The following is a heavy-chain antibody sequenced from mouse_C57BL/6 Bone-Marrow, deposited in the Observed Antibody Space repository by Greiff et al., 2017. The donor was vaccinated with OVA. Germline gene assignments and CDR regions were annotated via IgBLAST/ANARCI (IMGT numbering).Heavy chain of an antibody. V-gene: IGHV1-85*01. CDR2: IYPRDGST. Sequence: QVQLQQSGPELVKPGASVKLSCKASGYTFTSYDINWVKQRPGQGLEWIGWIYPRDGSTKYNEKFKGKATLTVDTSSSTAYMELHSLTSEDSAVYFCARVPYYYGSRRGYFDYWGQGTTLTVSS. D-gene: IGHD1-1*01. CDR1: GYTFTSYD. CDR3: ARVPYYYGSRRGYFDY. J-gene: IGHJ2*01.